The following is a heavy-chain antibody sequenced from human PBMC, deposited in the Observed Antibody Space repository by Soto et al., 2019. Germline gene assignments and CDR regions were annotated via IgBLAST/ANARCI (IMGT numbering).Heavy chain of an antibody. J-gene: IGHJ6*02. D-gene: IGHD3-10*01. CDR1: GGSISSSNYY. CDR2: IYYSGST. CDR3: ARLSYYGSGSYYGTRYYYYYGMDV. V-gene: IGHV4-39*01. Sequence: PSETLSLTCTVSGGSISSSNYYWGWIRQPPGKGLEWIGSIYYSGSTYYNPSLTSRVTISIDTSKNQFSLKLSSVTAADTAVYYCARLSYYGSGSYYGTRYYYYYGMDVWGQGTTVTVSS.